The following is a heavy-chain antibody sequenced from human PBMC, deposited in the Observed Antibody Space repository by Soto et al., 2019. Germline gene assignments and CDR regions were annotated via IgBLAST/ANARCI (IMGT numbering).Heavy chain of an antibody. J-gene: IGHJ4*02. CDR3: AGNTYYYDSSGYDYFDH. CDR1: GGTFSSYA. CDR2: IIPIFGTA. D-gene: IGHD3-22*01. Sequence: QVQLVQSGAEVKKPGSSVKVSCKASGGTFSSYAISWVRQAPGQGLEWMGGIIPIFGTANYAQKFQGRVTLTADESTSTAYLELSSLRSEDTAVYYCAGNTYYYDSSGYDYFDHRGQGTLVTVSS. V-gene: IGHV1-69*01.